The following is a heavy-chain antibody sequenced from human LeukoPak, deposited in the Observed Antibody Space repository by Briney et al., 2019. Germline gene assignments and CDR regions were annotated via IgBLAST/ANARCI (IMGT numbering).Heavy chain of an antibody. D-gene: IGHD6-13*01. V-gene: IGHV3-30-3*01. Sequence: GRSLRLSCAASGFTFSSYAMHWVRQAPGKGLEWVAVISYDGSNKYYADSVKGRFTISRDNSKNTLYLQMNSLRAEDTAVYYCARERGQQLPHDYWGQGTLVTVSS. J-gene: IGHJ4*02. CDR3: ARERGQQLPHDY. CDR2: ISYDGSNK. CDR1: GFTFSSYA.